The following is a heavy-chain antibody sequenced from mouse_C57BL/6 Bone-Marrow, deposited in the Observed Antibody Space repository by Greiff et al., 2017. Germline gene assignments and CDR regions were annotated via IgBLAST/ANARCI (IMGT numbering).Heavy chain of an antibody. Sequence: QVQLQQSGAELVRPGASVKLSCKASGYTFTDYYIHWVKQRPGQGLEWIARIYPGSGNTYYNEKFKGKAKLTAEKSSSTAYLQLSSLTSEDTAVYYCTTTGTAHFDYWGQGTTLTVSS. CDR1: GYTFTDYY. D-gene: IGHD4-1*01. CDR2: IYPGSGNT. CDR3: TTTGTAHFDY. V-gene: IGHV1-76*01. J-gene: IGHJ2*01.